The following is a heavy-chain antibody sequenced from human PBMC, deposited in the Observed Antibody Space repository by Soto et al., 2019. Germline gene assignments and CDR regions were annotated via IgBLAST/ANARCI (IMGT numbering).Heavy chain of an antibody. CDR1: GGSFSGYY. D-gene: IGHD3-10*01. V-gene: IGHV4-34*01. CDR2: INHSGST. Sequence: SETLSLTCAVYGGSFSGYYWSWIRQPPGKGLEWIGSINHSGSTNYNPSLKSRVTISVDTSKNQFSLKLSSVTAADTAVYYCATCITMVRGVWHSGMDVWGQGTTVTVSS. J-gene: IGHJ6*02. CDR3: ATCITMVRGVWHSGMDV.